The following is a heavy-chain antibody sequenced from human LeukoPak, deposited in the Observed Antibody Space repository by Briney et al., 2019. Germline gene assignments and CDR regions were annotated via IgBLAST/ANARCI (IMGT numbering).Heavy chain of an antibody. CDR3: ARDGEYSSPSHFDY. V-gene: IGHV3-21*01. D-gene: IGHD6-6*01. J-gene: IGHJ4*02. Sequence: GGSLRLSCAAPGFTISSYSMNWVRQAPGKGLEWVSSISSSSSYIYYADSVKGRFTISRVNAKNSLYLQMNSLRAEDTAVYYCARDGEYSSPSHFDYWGQGTLVTVSS. CDR2: ISSSSSYI. CDR1: GFTISSYS.